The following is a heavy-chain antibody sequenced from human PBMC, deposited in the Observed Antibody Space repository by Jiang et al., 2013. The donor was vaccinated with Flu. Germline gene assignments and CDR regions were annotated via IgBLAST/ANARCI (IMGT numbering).Heavy chain of an antibody. CDR3: ARAITGTKDVVTANFDY. CDR1: GYTFNAYY. D-gene: IGHD2-21*02. CDR2: INPSGGST. Sequence: GAEVKKPGASVKVSCKASGYTFNAYYMHWVRQAPGQGLEWMGIINPSGGSTSYAQKFQGRVTMTRDTSTSTVYMELSSLRSEDTAVYYCARAITGTKDVVTANFDYWGQGTLVTVSS. V-gene: IGHV1-46*02. J-gene: IGHJ4*02.